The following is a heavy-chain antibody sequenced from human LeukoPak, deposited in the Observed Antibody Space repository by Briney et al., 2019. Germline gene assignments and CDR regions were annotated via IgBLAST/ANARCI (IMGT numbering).Heavy chain of an antibody. J-gene: IGHJ3*02. CDR1: GYTFTSYG. CDR3: ARGVGAHDAFDI. Sequence: ASVKVSCKASGYTFTSYGISWVRQAPGQGLEWMGWINPNSGGTNYAQKFQGRVTMTRDTSISTAYMELSRLRSDDTAVYYCARGVGAHDAFDIWGQGTMVTVSS. CDR2: INPNSGGT. D-gene: IGHD1-26*01. V-gene: IGHV1-2*02.